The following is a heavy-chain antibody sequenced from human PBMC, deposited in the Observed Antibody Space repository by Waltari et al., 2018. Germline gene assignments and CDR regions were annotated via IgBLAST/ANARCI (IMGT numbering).Heavy chain of an antibody. CDR1: GFTFSSYG. V-gene: IGHV3-33*01. J-gene: IGHJ4*02. CDR3: VPFPMDTAMVRGGFDY. D-gene: IGHD5-18*01. Sequence: QVQLVESGGGVVQPGRSLRLSCAASGFTFSSYGMHWVRQAPGKGLEWVAVIWYDGSNKYYADSVKGRFTISRDNSKNTLYLQMNSLRAEDTAVYYCVPFPMDTAMVRGGFDYWGQGTLVTVSS. CDR2: IWYDGSNK.